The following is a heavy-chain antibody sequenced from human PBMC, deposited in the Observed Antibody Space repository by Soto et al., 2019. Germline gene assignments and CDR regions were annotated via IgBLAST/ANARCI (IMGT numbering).Heavy chain of an antibody. CDR1: GFSLSTSGVG. CDR3: ARITYCSGGSCYSGDFDI. V-gene: IGHV2-5*01. CDR2: IYWNDDK. D-gene: IGHD2-15*01. J-gene: IGHJ3*02. Sequence: SGPTLVNPTQTLTLTCTFSGFSLSTSGVGVGWIRQPPGKALEWLALIYWNDDKRYSPSLKSRLTITKDTSKNQVVLTMTNMDHVDTATYYCARITYCSGGSCYSGDFDIWGKGTMVTVSS.